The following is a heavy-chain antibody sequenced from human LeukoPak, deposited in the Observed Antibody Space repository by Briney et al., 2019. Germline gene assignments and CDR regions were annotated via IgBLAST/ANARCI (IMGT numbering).Heavy chain of an antibody. CDR2: TYHRSRWYY. D-gene: IGHD6-13*01. CDR3: AYTSSSMPDAFDI. V-gene: IGHV6-1*01. J-gene: IGHJ3*02. Sequence: SQTLSLTCATSGDSVSSNSATWDWIRQSPSRGLEWLGRTYHRSRWYYDYAVSVKSRITINPETSKNQFSLQLTSVIPEDTAVYYCAYTSSSMPDAFDIWGQGTMVIVSS. CDR1: GDSVSSNSAT.